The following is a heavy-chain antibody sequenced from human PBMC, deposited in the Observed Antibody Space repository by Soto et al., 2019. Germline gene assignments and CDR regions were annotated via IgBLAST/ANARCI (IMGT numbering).Heavy chain of an antibody. Sequence: GGSLRLSCAASGFTFSSYSMNWVRQAPGKGLEWVSSISSSSSYIYYADSVKGRFTISRDNAKNSLYLQMNSLRAEDTAVYYCARVGIYSGYEAPEGPDYWCQGTLVTVAS. J-gene: IGHJ4*02. V-gene: IGHV3-21*01. CDR2: ISSSSSYI. CDR1: GFTFSSYS. CDR3: ARVGIYSGYEAPEGPDY. D-gene: IGHD5-12*01.